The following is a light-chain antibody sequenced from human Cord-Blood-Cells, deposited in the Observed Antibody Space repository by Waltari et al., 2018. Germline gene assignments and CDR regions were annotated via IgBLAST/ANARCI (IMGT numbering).Light chain of an antibody. J-gene: IGKJ2*01. CDR1: QSVLYSSNNKNY. CDR3: QQYDSTPT. V-gene: IGKV4-1*01. Sequence: DIVMTQSPDSLAVSLGERATINCKSSQSVLYSSNNKNYLAWYQQKPGQPPKLLIYWASARESGLPDRFSGSGSGTDFTLTISSLQAEDVAVYYCQQYDSTPTFGQGTKLEIK. CDR2: WAS.